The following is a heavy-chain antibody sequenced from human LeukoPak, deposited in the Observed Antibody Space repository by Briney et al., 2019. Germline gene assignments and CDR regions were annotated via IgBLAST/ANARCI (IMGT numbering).Heavy chain of an antibody. CDR1: GFTFRNYW. CDR2: IKQDGIVK. V-gene: IGHV3-7*01. CDR3: ARLGGETTRFDL. Sequence: GGSLRLSCAASGFTFRNYWMSWVRQAPGRGLDWVATIKQDGIVKHYVDSVNGRFTISRDNAENSLYLQMDSLRVDDTAVYYCARLGGETTRFDLWGQGALVTVSS. D-gene: IGHD1-7*01. J-gene: IGHJ5*02.